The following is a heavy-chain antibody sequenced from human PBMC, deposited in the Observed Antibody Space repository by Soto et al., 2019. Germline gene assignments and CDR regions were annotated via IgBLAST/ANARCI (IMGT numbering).Heavy chain of an antibody. CDR3: ARQLIYSFDM. Sequence: PGGSLRLSCAASGFTPIANWMHWVLQVPGKGLVWVSRISSDRSTTVYADFVKGRFTISRDNAKNTLYLQMNGLTAEDTAVYYCARQLIYSFDMWGPGTMVTVSS. D-gene: IGHD1-1*01. J-gene: IGHJ3*02. V-gene: IGHV3-74*01. CDR2: ISSDRSTT. CDR1: GFTPIANW.